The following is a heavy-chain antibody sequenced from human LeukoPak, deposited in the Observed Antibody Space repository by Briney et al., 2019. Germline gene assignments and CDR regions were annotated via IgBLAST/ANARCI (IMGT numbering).Heavy chain of an antibody. CDR1: GFTFSSYG. CDR2: IWYDGSNK. CDR3: ARGGYGAIQLEHLGY. Sequence: GGSLRLSCAASGFTFSSYGMHWVRQAPGKGLEWVAVIWYDGSNKYYADSVKGRFTISRDNSKNTLYLQMNSLRAEDTAVYYCARGGYGAIQLEHLGYWSQGALVTVSS. J-gene: IGHJ4*02. D-gene: IGHD5-18*01. V-gene: IGHV3-33*01.